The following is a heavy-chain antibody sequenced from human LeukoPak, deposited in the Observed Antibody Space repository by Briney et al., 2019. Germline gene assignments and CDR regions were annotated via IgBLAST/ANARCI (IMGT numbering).Heavy chain of an antibody. D-gene: IGHD6-19*01. V-gene: IGHV3-30-3*01. CDR1: GFTFSSYA. CDR3: AKDHPRNIGGWFSYYFDY. CDR2: ISYDGSNK. J-gene: IGHJ4*02. Sequence: PGGSLRLSCAASGFTFSSYAMHWVRQAPGKGLEWVAVISYDGSNKYYADSVKGRFTISRDNSKNTLYLQMNSLRAEDTAVYYCAKDHPRNIGGWFSYYFDYWGQGTLVTVSS.